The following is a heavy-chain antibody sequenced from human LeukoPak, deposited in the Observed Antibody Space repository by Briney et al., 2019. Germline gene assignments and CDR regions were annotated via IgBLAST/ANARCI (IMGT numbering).Heavy chain of an antibody. D-gene: IGHD3-10*01. CDR3: ARDSGTTGEVKFDP. CDR2: ISGSGTI. J-gene: IGHJ5*02. Sequence: SETLSLTCTVSGGSINSCWSWIRQPAGKGLEWIGRISGSGTITYNPALQSRLSIPIDTSKNQFSLKLMSVTAADTAVYYCARDSGTTGEVKFDPWGQGTLVTVSS. CDR1: GGSINSC. V-gene: IGHV4-4*07.